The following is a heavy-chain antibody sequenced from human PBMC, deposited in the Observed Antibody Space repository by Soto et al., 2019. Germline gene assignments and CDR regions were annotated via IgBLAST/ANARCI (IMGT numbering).Heavy chain of an antibody. Sequence: GSSVNVSGKASGYIFTGCHMPWVRPAPGQGLEWMGCLNPNSGGTKYAQKFQGRVTMTRDTSISTAYMELRSLRPDDTAVYDCAREELTIYYYGMDVWGQGTTVTVS. D-gene: IGHD1-7*01. V-gene: IGHV1-2*02. CDR3: AREELTIYYYGMDV. CDR1: GYIFTGCH. J-gene: IGHJ6*02. CDR2: LNPNSGGT.